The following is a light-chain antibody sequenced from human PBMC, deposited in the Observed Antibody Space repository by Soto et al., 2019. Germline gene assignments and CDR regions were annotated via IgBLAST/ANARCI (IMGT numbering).Light chain of an antibody. V-gene: IGKV1-5*01. J-gene: IGKJ4*01. CDR3: QQYNSYPLT. Sequence: RGTLSLAAVSASVGDRVTITSRAGQSISSWLAWYQQKPGKAPKLLIYDASSLESGVPSRFSGSGSGTEFTLTISSLQPDDFAPYYCQQYNSYPLTFGGGTKVDI. CDR1: QSISSW. CDR2: DAS.